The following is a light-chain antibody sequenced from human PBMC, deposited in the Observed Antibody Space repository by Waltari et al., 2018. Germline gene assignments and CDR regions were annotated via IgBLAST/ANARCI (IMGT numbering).Light chain of an antibody. J-gene: IGKJ1*01. CDR3: QNHERLPAT. Sequence: EVVLAQSPGTLSLSPGERATLFCRASQSISRYLVWYQQRPGQAPRLLIYGASIRAAGIPDRFSGSRSGTDFTLSISRLEPEDFAVYYCQNHERLPATFGQGTRVEIK. V-gene: IGKV3-20*01. CDR2: GAS. CDR1: QSISRY.